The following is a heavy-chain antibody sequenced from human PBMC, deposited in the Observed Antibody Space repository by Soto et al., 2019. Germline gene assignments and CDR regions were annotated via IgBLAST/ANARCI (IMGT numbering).Heavy chain of an antibody. D-gene: IGHD2-21*02. CDR1: GFNFSNHW. CDR3: ARESGDWPLNWLDP. V-gene: IGHV3-74*01. Sequence: GGSLRLSCAASGFNFSNHWMHWVRQRPAEGLVWVSRITSDGKSKAYAESVKGRFAISRDNAKNTLYLQMNGPTAEDTAVYYCARESGDWPLNWLDPWGQGTLVTVSS. J-gene: IGHJ5*02. CDR2: ITSDGKSK.